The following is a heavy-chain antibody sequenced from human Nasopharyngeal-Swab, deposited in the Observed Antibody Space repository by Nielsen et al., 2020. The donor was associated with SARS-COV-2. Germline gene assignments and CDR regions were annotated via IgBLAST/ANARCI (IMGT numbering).Heavy chain of an antibody. CDR1: GYSFTSYW. J-gene: IGHJ2*01. CDR3: ARRRSEYCSGGSCYRGWYFDL. Sequence: KVSCKGSGYSFTSYWISWVRQMPGKGLEWMGRIDPSDSYTNYSPSFQGHVTISADKSISTAYLQWSSLKASDTAMYYCARRRSEYCSGGSCYRGWYFDLWGRGTLVTVSS. CDR2: IDPSDSYT. D-gene: IGHD2-15*01. V-gene: IGHV5-10-1*01.